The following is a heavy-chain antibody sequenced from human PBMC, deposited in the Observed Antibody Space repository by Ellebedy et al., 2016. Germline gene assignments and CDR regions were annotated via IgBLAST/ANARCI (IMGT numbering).Heavy chain of an antibody. CDR2: IYTSGST. D-gene: IGHD5-18*01. Sequence: SETLSLXCTVSGGSISSGSYYWSWIRQPAGKGLEWIGRIYTSGSTNYNPSLKSRVTMSVDTSKNQFSLKLSSVTAADTAVYYCARGGYSYGSYYYYMDVWGKGTTVTVSS. V-gene: IGHV4-61*02. CDR3: ARGGYSYGSYYYYMDV. J-gene: IGHJ6*03. CDR1: GGSISSGSYY.